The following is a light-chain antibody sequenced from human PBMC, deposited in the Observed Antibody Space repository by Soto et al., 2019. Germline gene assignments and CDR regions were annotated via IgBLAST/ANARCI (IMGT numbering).Light chain of an antibody. CDR1: QSVSSSY. Sequence: ETVLTQSPGTLSLSPGERATLSCRASQSVSSSYLAWYQQKPGQAPRLLIYGASNRATGIPDTFSGSGSGTDFTLSISRLEPEDFAVYYCQQFGSSRRGTFGQGTKVEIK. J-gene: IGKJ1*01. CDR3: QQFGSSRRGT. V-gene: IGKV3-20*01. CDR2: GAS.